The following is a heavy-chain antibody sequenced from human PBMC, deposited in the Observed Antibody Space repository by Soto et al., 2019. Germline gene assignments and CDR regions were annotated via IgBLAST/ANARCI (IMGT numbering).Heavy chain of an antibody. D-gene: IGHD3-22*01. J-gene: IGHJ4*02. CDR2: IYSGGST. Sequence: GGSLRLSCAASGFTVSSDYMSWVRQAPGKGLEWVSVIYSGGSTYYADSVKGRFTISRDNSKNTLYLQMNSLRAEDTAVYYCARNYYDSGGGFDYWGKRTLVTVSS. V-gene: IGHV3-53*01. CDR1: GFTVSSDY. CDR3: ARNYYDSGGGFDY.